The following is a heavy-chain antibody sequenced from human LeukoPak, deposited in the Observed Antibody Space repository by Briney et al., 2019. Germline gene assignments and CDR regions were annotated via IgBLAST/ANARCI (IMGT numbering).Heavy chain of an antibody. CDR2: ISSSGDDT. CDR1: GFTFSSYA. D-gene: IGHD5-18*01. CDR3: AKDGGFSYGLKYYFDY. J-gene: IGHJ4*02. Sequence: GGSLRLSCAVSGFTFSSYAMSWVRQAPGKGLEWVSAISSSGDDTYYADSVKGRFTISRDNSKNTLSLQMNTLRAEDTAVYYCAKDGGFSYGLKYYFDYWGQGTLVTVSS. V-gene: IGHV3-23*01.